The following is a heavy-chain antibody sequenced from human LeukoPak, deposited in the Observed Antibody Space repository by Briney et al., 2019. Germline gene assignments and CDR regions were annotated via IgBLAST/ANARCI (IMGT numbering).Heavy chain of an antibody. CDR3: AGGYAYYFDY. D-gene: IGHD3-16*01. Sequence: SETLSLTCTVSGYSISSGYLWGWIRQPPGKGLEWIGYIYYSGSTNYNPSLKSRVTISVDTSKNQFSLKLSSVTAADTAVYYCAGGYAYYFDYWGQGTLVTVSS. J-gene: IGHJ4*02. V-gene: IGHV4-38-2*02. CDR2: IYYSGST. CDR1: GYSISSGYL.